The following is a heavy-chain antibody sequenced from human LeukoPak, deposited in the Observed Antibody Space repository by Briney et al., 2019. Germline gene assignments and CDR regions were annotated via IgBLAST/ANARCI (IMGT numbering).Heavy chain of an antibody. D-gene: IGHD3-16*01. V-gene: IGHV1-18*01. CDR1: GYTFTTYG. Sequence: ASVKVSCKASGYTFTTYGITWVRQAPGQGLKWMGWISVYNGNRKYVQKFQGRVTMTTDTSTNTAYMELRSLRSDDTAVYYCARDQAPRMITFGGPRRWFDPWGQGTLVTVSS. CDR3: ARDQAPRMITFGGPRRWFDP. CDR2: ISVYNGNR. J-gene: IGHJ5*02.